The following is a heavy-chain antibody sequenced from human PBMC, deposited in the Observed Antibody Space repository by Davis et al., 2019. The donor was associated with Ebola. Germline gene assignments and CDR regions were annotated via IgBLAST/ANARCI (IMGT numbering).Heavy chain of an antibody. Sequence: GESLKISCAASGLTFINSGMHWVRQAPGKGLEWVGRIKSKTDGGTTDYAAPVKGRFTISRDDSKNTLYLQMNSLKTEDTAVYSCTTGSLGYSSGWYLKPFDYWGQGTLVTVSS. V-gene: IGHV3-15*01. D-gene: IGHD6-19*01. CDR2: IKSKTDGGTT. J-gene: IGHJ4*02. CDR3: TTGSLGYSSGWYLKPFDY. CDR1: GLTFINSG.